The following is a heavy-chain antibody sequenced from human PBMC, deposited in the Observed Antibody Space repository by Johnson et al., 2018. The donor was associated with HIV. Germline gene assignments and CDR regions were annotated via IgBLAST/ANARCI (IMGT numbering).Heavy chain of an antibody. CDR3: AKVAVAKVAGGVALDI. J-gene: IGHJ3*02. CDR2: TWFDGINT. CDR1: GFTFSNYG. Sequence: QVQLVESGGGVVQPGRSLRLSCAASGFTFSNYGMHWVRQAPGKGLEWVAVTWFDGINTYYSDSVKGRFNTSRDNSKTTLYLQMTSLRAADTAVYYCAKVAVAKVAGGVALDIWGPETMVTVAS. V-gene: IGHV3-33*06. D-gene: IGHD6-19*01.